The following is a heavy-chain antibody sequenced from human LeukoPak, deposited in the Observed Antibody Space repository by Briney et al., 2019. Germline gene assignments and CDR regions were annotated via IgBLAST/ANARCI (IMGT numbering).Heavy chain of an antibody. V-gene: IGHV3-23*01. CDR1: GFTFGSYA. Sequence: GGSLRLSCAASGFTFGSYAMSWVRQAPGKGMEWVSAISGSGGSTYYADSVKGRFTISRDNSKNTLYLQMNSLRAEETAVYYCAKATQQLVRKLYFDYWGQGTLVTVSS. CDR2: ISGSGGST. D-gene: IGHD6-13*01. CDR3: AKATQQLVRKLYFDY. J-gene: IGHJ4*02.